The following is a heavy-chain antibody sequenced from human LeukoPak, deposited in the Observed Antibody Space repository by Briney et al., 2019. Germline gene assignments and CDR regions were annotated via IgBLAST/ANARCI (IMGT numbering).Heavy chain of an antibody. CDR3: SLEGLVEGYYYYMDV. V-gene: IGHV3-30-3*01. Sequence: PGGSLRLSCAASGFTFSDYAMHWVRQSPGKGLDWVASISYEGLSKYYADSVKGRFTISRDNSKNTLYLQMNSLRAEDTAVYYCSLEGLVEGYYYYMDVWGKGTTVTVSS. CDR2: ISYEGLSK. J-gene: IGHJ6*03. D-gene: IGHD3-3*01. CDR1: GFTFSDYA.